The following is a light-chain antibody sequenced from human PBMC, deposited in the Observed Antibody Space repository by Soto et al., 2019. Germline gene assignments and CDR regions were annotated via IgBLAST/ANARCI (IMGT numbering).Light chain of an antibody. V-gene: IGKV3-20*01. CDR1: QSVSSPY. Sequence: VLTQSPVTLSLSPGERATLSCRASQSVSSPYLAWYQQKPGQPPRLLIYGASSRATDIPDRFVGSGSGTEFTLTIARLAPEDFAMYYCQQYGNSPFTFGPGTKVDF. CDR2: GAS. J-gene: IGKJ3*01. CDR3: QQYGNSPFT.